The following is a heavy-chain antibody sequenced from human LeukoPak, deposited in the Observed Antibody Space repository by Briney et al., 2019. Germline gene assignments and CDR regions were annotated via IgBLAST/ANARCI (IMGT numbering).Heavy chain of an antibody. Sequence: SLKISCKGSGYSFTNYWIGWARQMPGKGMEWMGIIYPGDSDTKYSPSFQGQVTISADMSITTAYLQWGSLKASDTAIYYCARRMRDYRTWDYWGQGTPVTASS. CDR3: ARRMRDYRTWDY. D-gene: IGHD4/OR15-4a*01. CDR2: IYPGDSDT. CDR1: GYSFTNYW. J-gene: IGHJ4*02. V-gene: IGHV5-51*01.